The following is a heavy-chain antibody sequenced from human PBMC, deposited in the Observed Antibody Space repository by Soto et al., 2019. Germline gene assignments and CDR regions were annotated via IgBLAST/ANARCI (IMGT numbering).Heavy chain of an antibody. Sequence: SETLSLTCTVSGGSISSYYWSWIRQPPGKGLEWIGYIYYSGSTNYNPSLKSRVTISVDTSKNQFSLKLSSVTAADTAVYYCARAVALVTLFDYWGRGTLVTVSS. CDR3: ARAVALVTLFDY. J-gene: IGHJ4*02. CDR1: GGSISSYY. CDR2: IYYSGST. V-gene: IGHV4-59*01. D-gene: IGHD6-19*01.